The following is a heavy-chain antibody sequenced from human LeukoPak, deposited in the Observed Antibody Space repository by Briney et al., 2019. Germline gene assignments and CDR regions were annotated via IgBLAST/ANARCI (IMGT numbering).Heavy chain of an antibody. CDR3: ARVRGSYAFDI. J-gene: IGHJ3*02. Sequence: GGSLRLSCAASGFTFSDYYMGWIRQAPGKGLEWVSYISSSGSSIYYADSVKGRFTISGDNAKNSLYLQMNSLRAEDTAVYYCARVRGSYAFDIWGQGTVVTVSS. V-gene: IGHV3-11*01. CDR1: GFTFSDYY. CDR2: ISSSGSSI. D-gene: IGHD1-26*01.